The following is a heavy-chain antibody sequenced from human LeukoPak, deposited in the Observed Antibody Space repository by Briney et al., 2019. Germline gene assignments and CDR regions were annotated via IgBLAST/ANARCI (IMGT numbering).Heavy chain of an antibody. D-gene: IGHD3-3*01. CDR2: IYYSGST. CDR3: ASRSSIWSGYQDTLYYFDS. V-gene: IGHV4-59*02. J-gene: IGHJ4*02. Sequence: GSLRLSCAASGFTVSSNYMSWVRQAPGKRLEWIGHIYYSGSTNYNPSLKSRVTISVDTSKNQFSLKLSSVTAADTAVYYCASRSSIWSGYQDTLYYFDSWGQGTLVTVSS. CDR1: GFTVSSNY.